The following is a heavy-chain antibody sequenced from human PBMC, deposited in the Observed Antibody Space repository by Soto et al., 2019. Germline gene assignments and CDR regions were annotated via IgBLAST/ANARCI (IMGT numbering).Heavy chain of an antibody. CDR3: ARVLLWFGGNGMDV. V-gene: IGHV4-34*01. CDR1: GVSFIGYY. CDR2: INHSGST. D-gene: IGHD3-10*01. Sequence: PSETLSLTCAVYGVSFIGYYWSWIRQPPGKGLEWIGQINHSGSTNYNPSLKSRVTISVDTSKNQFSLKLSSVTAADTAVYYCARVLLWFGGNGMDVWGQGTTVTVSS. J-gene: IGHJ6*02.